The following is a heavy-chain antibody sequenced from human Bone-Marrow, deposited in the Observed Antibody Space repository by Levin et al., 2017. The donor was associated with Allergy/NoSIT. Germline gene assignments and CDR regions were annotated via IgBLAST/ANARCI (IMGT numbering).Heavy chain of an antibody. CDR1: GGSISDHY. V-gene: IGHV4-59*11. Sequence: SETLSLRCSVSGGSISDHYWNWIRQSPGKGLEWIGYIQNSGNTNFNPSLKGRVTISLDMSKHEISLCLRSVTAADTAVYYCAREVYQGAWRGYYRAQPDYNYMDVWGRGTTVTVSS. J-gene: IGHJ6*03. CDR2: IQNSGNT. D-gene: IGHD3-3*01. CDR3: AREVYQGAWRGYYRAQPDYNYMDV.